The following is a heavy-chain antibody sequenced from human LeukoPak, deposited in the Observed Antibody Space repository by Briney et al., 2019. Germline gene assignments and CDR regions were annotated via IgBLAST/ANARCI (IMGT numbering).Heavy chain of an antibody. J-gene: IGHJ4*02. CDR3: AKLSYYDFWSGYYPLLSY. CDR2: ISGSGGST. D-gene: IGHD3-3*01. CDR1: GFTFSSYA. Sequence: GGSLRLSCAASGFTFSSYAMSWVRQAPGKGLEWVSAISGSGGSTYYADSVKGRFTISRDNSKNTLYLQMNSLRAEDTAVYYCAKLSYYDFWSGYYPLLSYWGQGTLVTVSS. V-gene: IGHV3-23*01.